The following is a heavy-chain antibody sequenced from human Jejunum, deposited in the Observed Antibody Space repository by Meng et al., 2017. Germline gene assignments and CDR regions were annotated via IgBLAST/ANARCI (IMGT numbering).Heavy chain of an antibody. CDR3: ARAPDYSDNWFDP. Sequence: QVQLLQSGAEVKKPGASVKVSCKASGYTFTGYYMHWVRQAPGQGLEWMGRINPDSGGTNFAQKFQGRVTMTRDTSISTAYMELSRLTSDDTAVYYRARAPDYSDNWFDPWGQGTLVTVSS. J-gene: IGHJ5*02. D-gene: IGHD2-15*01. V-gene: IGHV1-2*06. CDR2: INPDSGGT. CDR1: GYTFTGYY.